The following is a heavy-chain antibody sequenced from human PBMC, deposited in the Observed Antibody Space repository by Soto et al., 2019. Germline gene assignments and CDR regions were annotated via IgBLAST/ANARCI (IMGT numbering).Heavy chain of an antibody. J-gene: IGHJ3*02. CDR1: GFTFSSYG. Sequence: GGSLRLSCAASGFTFSSYGMHWVRQAPGKGLEWVAVISYDGSNKYYADSVKGRFTISRDNSKNTLYLQMNSLRAEDTAVYYCAKDSRLLWFGETTGDAFDIWGQGTMVTVSS. CDR2: ISYDGSNK. V-gene: IGHV3-30*18. D-gene: IGHD3-10*01. CDR3: AKDSRLLWFGETTGDAFDI.